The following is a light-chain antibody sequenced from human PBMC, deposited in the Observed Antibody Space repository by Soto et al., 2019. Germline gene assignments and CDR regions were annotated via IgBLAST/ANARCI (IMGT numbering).Light chain of an antibody. CDR2: EVS. J-gene: IGLJ1*01. CDR1: SSDVGGYNY. CDR3: TSYTSSSTYV. V-gene: IGLV2-14*01. Sequence: QSALTQPASVSGSPGQSITISCTGTSSDVGGYNYVSWYQQHPGKAPKLMIYEVSNRHSGVSNRFSGSKSGNTASLTISGLQDEDEADYYCTSYTSSSTYVFGTGTKLTVL.